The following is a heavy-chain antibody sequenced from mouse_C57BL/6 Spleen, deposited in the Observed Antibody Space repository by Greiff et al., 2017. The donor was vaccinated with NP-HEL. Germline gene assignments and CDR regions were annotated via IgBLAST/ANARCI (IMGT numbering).Heavy chain of an antibody. J-gene: IGHJ1*03. CDR3: TRPGLRQYFDV. Sequence: EVKLMASGGGLVQPGGSMKLSCAASGFTFSDAWMDWVRQSPEKGLEWVAEIRNKANNHATYYAESVKGRFTISRDDSKSSVYLQMNSLRAEDTGIYYCTRPGLRQYFDVWGTGTTVTVSS. CDR2: IRNKANNHAT. D-gene: IGHD2-4*01. V-gene: IGHV6-6*01. CDR1: GFTFSDAW.